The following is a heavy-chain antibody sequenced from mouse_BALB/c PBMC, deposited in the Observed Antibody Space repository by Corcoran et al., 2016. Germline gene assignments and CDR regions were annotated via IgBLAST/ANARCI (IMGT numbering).Heavy chain of an antibody. CDR1: GFNIKDTY. Sequence: EVQLQQAGAELVKPGASVKLSCTASGFNIKDTYMHWVKQRPEQGLEGIGRIDPANGNTKYDPKFQGKATITADTSSNTAYLQLSSLTSEDTAVYYCARSPGSIAYWGQGTLVTVSA. CDR3: ARSPGSIAY. CDR2: IDPANGNT. J-gene: IGHJ3*01. V-gene: IGHV14-3*02. D-gene: IGHD1-1*01.